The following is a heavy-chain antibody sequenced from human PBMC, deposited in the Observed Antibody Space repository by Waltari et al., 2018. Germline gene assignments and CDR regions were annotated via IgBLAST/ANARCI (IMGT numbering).Heavy chain of an antibody. CDR1: GGSFSGYD. J-gene: IGHJ4*02. Sequence: QVQLKQWGAGLLKPSETLSLPCAVYGGSFSGYDWSWIRQPPGKGLEWIGEINHSGSTNYNPSLKSRVTISVDTSKNQFSLKLSSVTAADTAVYYCARRRAAAGGAHSFDYWGQGTLVTVSS. CDR2: INHSGST. D-gene: IGHD6-13*01. CDR3: ARRRAAAGGAHSFDY. V-gene: IGHV4-34*01.